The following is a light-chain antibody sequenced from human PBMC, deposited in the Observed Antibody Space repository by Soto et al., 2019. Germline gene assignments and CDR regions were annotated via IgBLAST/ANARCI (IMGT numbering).Light chain of an antibody. Sequence: QAVVTQGPSLTVSPGGTVTLTCGSSTGAVTNGHYPYWFQQKPGQAPRTLIYDTTNRHSWTPARFSGSLLGGKAALTLSGAQPEDEAEYYCLLSYNGPYVFGTGTKVTLL. CDR3: LLSYNGPYV. J-gene: IGLJ1*01. CDR2: DTT. CDR1: TGAVTNGHY. V-gene: IGLV7-46*01.